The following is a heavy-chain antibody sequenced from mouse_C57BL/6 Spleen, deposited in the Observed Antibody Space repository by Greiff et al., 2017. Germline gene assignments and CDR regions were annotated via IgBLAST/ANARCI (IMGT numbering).Heavy chain of an antibody. CDR1: GYTFTDYE. V-gene: IGHV1-15*01. Sequence: QVQLKQSGAELVRPGASVTLSCKASGYTFTDYEMHWVKQTPVHGLEWIGAIDPETGGTAYNQKFKGKAILTADKSSSTAYMELRSLTSEDSAVYYCTRLDGYFDYWGQGTTLTVSS. D-gene: IGHD2-3*01. CDR3: TRLDGYFDY. CDR2: IDPETGGT. J-gene: IGHJ2*01.